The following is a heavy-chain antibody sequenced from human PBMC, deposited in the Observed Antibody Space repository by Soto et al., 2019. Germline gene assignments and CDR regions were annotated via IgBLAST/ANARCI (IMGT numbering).Heavy chain of an antibody. CDR2: IYYSGST. D-gene: IGHD4-17*01. V-gene: IGHV4-59*01. Sequence: QVQLQGSGPGLLKPSETLSLTCTVSGDSISSYYWSWIRQPPGKGLEWIGYIYYSGSTNYNPSLKSRVTISVDTSKNQCSLKLSSVTAADTAVYYCARSNGDSGDYWSQGTLVTVSS. CDR3: ARSNGDSGDY. J-gene: IGHJ4*02. CDR1: GDSISSYY.